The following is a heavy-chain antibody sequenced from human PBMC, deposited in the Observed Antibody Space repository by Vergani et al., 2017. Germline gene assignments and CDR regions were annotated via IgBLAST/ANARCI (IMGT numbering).Heavy chain of an antibody. CDR2: IKQDGIEK. J-gene: IGHJ4*02. CDR3: ARVTPRTDFWSGYTPYYFDY. CDR1: GFTFSSYW. Sequence: EVQLVESGGGLVQPGGSLRLSCAASGFTFSSYWMSWVRQAPGKGLEWVANIKQDGIEKYYVDSVKGRFTISRDNAKNSLYLQMNSLRAEETAVYYCARVTPRTDFWSGYTPYYFDYWGQGSLVTVSS. D-gene: IGHD3-3*01. V-gene: IGHV3-7*01.